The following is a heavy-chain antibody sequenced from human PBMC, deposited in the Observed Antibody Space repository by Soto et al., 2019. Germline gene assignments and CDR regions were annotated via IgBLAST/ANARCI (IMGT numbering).Heavy chain of an antibody. J-gene: IGHJ5*02. Sequence: EVQLVESGGGLVKPGGSLRLSCAASGFTFSNAWMNWVRQAPGKGLEWVGRIKSKTDGGTTDYAAPVKGRFTISRDDSNTTLYLQMTSLKTEDTAVYYRTTNPDTAMALGRWFDPWGQGTLVTVSS. CDR3: TTNPDTAMALGRWFDP. CDR1: GFTFSNAW. V-gene: IGHV3-15*07. CDR2: IKSKTDGGTT. D-gene: IGHD5-18*01.